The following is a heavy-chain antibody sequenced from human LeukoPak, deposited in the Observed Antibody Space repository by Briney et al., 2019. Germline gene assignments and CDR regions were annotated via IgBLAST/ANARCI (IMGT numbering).Heavy chain of an antibody. Sequence: IPSETLSLTCTVSGGSVNSNNYYWAWVRQPPGKGLEWIGNIYSSGSTYYNASLQSRVTISIDTSKNQFSLRLNSVTAADTAMYYCAKSGGYGLIDYWGQGTRVTVSS. J-gene: IGHJ4*02. CDR3: AKSGGYGLIDY. V-gene: IGHV4-39*01. CDR2: IYSSGST. CDR1: GGSVNSNNYY. D-gene: IGHD1-26*01.